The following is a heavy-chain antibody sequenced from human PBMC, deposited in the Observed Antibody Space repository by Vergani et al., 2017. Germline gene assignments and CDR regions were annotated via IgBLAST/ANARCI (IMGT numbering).Heavy chain of an antibody. V-gene: IGHV4-61*02. CDR2: MYTSGHT. D-gene: IGHD3-9*01. J-gene: IGHJ6*02. CDR1: GSSVSRGTYY. CDR3: ARVMYRDEASTGYRLEGMDI. Sequence: QVQLQESGPGLLKPSQTLSLTCTVSGSSVSRGTYYWTWIRQPAGKKLEWIVRMYTSGHTIYNPSLESRVTMSVDTSKNQFSLQLSSVTAAATTVYFCARVMYRDEASTGYRLEGMDIWGQGTTVTISS.